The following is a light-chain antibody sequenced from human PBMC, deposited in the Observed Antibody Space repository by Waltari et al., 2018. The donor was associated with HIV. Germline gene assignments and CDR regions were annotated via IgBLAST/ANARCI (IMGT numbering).Light chain of an antibody. CDR1: SSNIGSNT. CDR2: SNN. J-gene: IGLJ1*01. CDR3: AAWDDSLNGYYV. Sequence: QSVLTQPPSASGTPGQRVTISCSGSSSNIGSNTVNWYQQFPGMAPKLLIYSNNQRPSGVPDRFPGSKSGTSASRAIRGLQSEDEGDYYCAAWDDSLNGYYVFGTGTKVTVL. V-gene: IGLV1-44*01.